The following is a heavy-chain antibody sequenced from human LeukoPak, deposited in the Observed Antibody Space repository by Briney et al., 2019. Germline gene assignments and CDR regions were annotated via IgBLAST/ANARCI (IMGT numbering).Heavy chain of an antibody. Sequence: SETLSLTCTVSGDTIGGKYWTWIRQSAGKGLEWIGRIYSSGSTSYNPSLKSRVTISVDTSKNQFSLKLSSVTAADTAVYYCARGIRRIVVVPAAIVPPYYYYYGMDVWGQGTTVTVSS. J-gene: IGHJ6*02. V-gene: IGHV4-4*07. CDR2: IYSSGST. CDR3: ARGIRRIVVVPAAIVPPYYYYYGMDV. D-gene: IGHD2-2*01. CDR1: GDTIGGKY.